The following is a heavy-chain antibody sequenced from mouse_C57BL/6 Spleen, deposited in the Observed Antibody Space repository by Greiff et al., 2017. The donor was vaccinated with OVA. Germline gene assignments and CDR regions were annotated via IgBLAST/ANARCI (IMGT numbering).Heavy chain of an antibody. Sequence: EVKVVESGGGLVKPGGSLKLSCAASGFTFSSYAMSWVRQTPEKRLEWVATISDGGSYTYYTDNVKGRFTLSRDNAKNNLYLQMSHLKSEDTAMYYGARGITTVVAPYYFDYWGQGTTLTVSS. J-gene: IGHJ2*01. D-gene: IGHD1-1*01. CDR3: ARGITTVVAPYYFDY. V-gene: IGHV5-4*03. CDR2: ISDGGSYT. CDR1: GFTFSSYA.